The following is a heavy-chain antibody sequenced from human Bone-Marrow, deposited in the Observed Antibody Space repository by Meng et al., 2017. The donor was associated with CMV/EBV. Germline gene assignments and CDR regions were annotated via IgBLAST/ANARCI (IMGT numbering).Heavy chain of an antibody. V-gene: IGHV3-48*03. CDR2: ISSSGSTI. CDR1: GFTFSSYE. J-gene: IGHJ1*01. D-gene: IGHD3-22*01. CDR3: ARPRYYYDSSGYSH. Sequence: GESLKISCAASGFTFSSYEMNWVRQAPGKGLEWVSYISSSGSTIYYADSVKGRFTISRDNAKNSLYLQMNSLRAEDTAVYYCARPRYYYDSSGYSHCGQGTLVTVSS.